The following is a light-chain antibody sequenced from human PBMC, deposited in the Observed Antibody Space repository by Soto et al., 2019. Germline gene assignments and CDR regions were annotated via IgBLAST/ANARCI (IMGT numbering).Light chain of an antibody. CDR1: SSNTGAGYD. CDR2: NNR. J-gene: IGLJ3*02. CDR3: QSYDSSLSAWV. V-gene: IGLV1-40*01. Sequence: QSVLTQSPSVSGAPGQRVTISCTGSSSNTGAGYDVHWYQQFPGTAPKLLIYNNRNRPSGVPDRFSGPKSGTSASLAITGLQAEDEADYYCQSYDSSLSAWVFGGGTKLTVL.